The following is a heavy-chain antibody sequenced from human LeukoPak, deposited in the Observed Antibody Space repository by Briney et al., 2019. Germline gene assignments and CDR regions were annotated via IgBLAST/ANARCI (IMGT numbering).Heavy chain of an antibody. CDR2: IYYSGST. J-gene: IGHJ6*03. D-gene: IGHD3-10*01. CDR1: GGSISSYF. Sequence: SETLSLTCTVSGGSISSYFWSWIRQPPGKGLEWIGYIYYSGSTNYNTSLKSRVTISVDTSKNQFSLKLASVTAADTAVYYCARVEEGYGSGRRENYYYYYMDVWGKGTTVTISS. V-gene: IGHV4-59*01. CDR3: ARVEEGYGSGRRENYYYYYMDV.